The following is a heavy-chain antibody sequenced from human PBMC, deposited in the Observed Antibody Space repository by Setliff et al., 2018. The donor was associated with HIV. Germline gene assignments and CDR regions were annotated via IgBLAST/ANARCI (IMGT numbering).Heavy chain of an antibody. CDR2: IWYDGSDK. J-gene: IGHJ4*02. Sequence: PGGSLRLSCAASGFTSSRYGMHWVRQAPGKGLEWVAFIWYDGSDKYYADSVKGRFTISRDNSKNTLYVQMNSLSPEDTAVYHCVRDHHGSGAFDYWGQGTLVTVSS. CDR3: VRDHHGSGAFDY. CDR1: GFTSSRYG. D-gene: IGHD3-10*01. V-gene: IGHV3-33*01.